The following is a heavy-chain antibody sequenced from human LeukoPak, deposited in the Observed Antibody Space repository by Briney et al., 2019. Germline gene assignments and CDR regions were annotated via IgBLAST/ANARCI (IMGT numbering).Heavy chain of an antibody. J-gene: IGHJ6*02. CDR3: ARRSGTTREDMDV. Sequence: GESLKISCKGSGYSFTSYWIGWVRPLPGKGLEWMGIIYPGDSDTRYSPSFQGQVTISADKSISTAYLQWSSLKASDTAMYYCARRSGTTREDMDVWGQGTTVTVSS. CDR1: GYSFTSYW. CDR2: IYPGDSDT. D-gene: IGHD1-7*01. V-gene: IGHV5-51*01.